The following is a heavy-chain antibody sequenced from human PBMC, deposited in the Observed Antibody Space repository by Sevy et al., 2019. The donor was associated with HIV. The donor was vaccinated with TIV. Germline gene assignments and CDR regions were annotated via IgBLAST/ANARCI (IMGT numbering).Heavy chain of an antibody. CDR3: ARSPPLLDSSGYYYYYYGMDV. Sequence: GGSLRLSCAASGFTFSSYAMHWVRQAPGKGLEWVAVISYDGSNKYYADSVKGRFTISRDNSENTLYLQMNSLRAEDTAVYYCARSPPLLDSSGYYYYYYGMDVWGQGTTVTVSS. V-gene: IGHV3-30-3*01. D-gene: IGHD3-22*01. J-gene: IGHJ6*02. CDR2: ISYDGSNK. CDR1: GFTFSSYA.